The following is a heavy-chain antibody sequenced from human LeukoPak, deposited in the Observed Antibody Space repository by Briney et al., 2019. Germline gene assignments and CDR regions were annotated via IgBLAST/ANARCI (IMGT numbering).Heavy chain of an antibody. CDR3: ARVTGYVMEDYFDY. D-gene: IGHD6-13*01. J-gene: IGHJ4*02. Sequence: SETLSLTCTVSGGSISTRNYHWGWSRQPPGKGLEWIGSICSSGSAYYNPSLKSRVTTSIDTSKNQFSLRLSSVTAADTAVYYCARVTGYVMEDYFDYWGQGTLVTVSS. CDR2: ICSSGSA. CDR1: GGSISTRNYH. V-gene: IGHV4-39*07.